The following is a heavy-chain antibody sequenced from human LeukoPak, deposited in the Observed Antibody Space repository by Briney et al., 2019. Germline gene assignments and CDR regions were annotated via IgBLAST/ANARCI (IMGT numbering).Heavy chain of an antibody. CDR3: ARSYSGSYYDY. CDR2: IYHSGST. J-gene: IGHJ4*02. CDR1: GGSISSGDYS. Sequence: SETLSLTCAVSGGSISSGDYSWSWIRQPPGTGLERIGYIYHSGSTYYNPSLKSRVTISVDKSKNQFSLRLSSVTAADTAVYYCARSYSGSYYDYWGQGARVTVSS. V-gene: IGHV4-30-2*01. D-gene: IGHD1-26*01.